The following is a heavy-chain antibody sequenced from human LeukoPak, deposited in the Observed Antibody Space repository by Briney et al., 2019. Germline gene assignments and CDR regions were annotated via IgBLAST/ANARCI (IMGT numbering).Heavy chain of an antibody. CDR3: ARVVDSSSSPDY. J-gene: IGHJ4*02. Sequence: VRQAPGXGLEWVAVISYDGSNKYYADSVKGRFTISRDNSKNTLYLQMNSLRAEDTAVYYCARVVDSSSSPDYWGQGTLVTVSS. D-gene: IGHD6-6*01. V-gene: IGHV3-30-3*01. CDR2: ISYDGSNK.